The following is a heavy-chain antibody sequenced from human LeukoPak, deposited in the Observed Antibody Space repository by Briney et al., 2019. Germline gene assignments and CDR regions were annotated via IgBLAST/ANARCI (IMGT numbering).Heavy chain of an antibody. D-gene: IGHD4-23*01. Sequence: GVSLRLSCADSGFTFSSYSMNWVRQAPGKGLEWVSYVSSSGFTIYYSDFVKGRFTISRDNANNSLYMQMSSLRAEDTAVYYCVRGDYGGPSVMNLQHWGQGTLVTVSS. CDR1: GFTFSSYS. J-gene: IGHJ1*01. CDR2: VSSSGFTI. CDR3: VRGDYGGPSVMNLQH. V-gene: IGHV3-48*01.